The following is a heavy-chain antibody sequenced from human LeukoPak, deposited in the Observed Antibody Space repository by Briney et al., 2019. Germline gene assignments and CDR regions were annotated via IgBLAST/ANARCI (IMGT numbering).Heavy chain of an antibody. Sequence: SETASLTCAVSGGSISSSNWWSWVRQPPGKGLEWIGEIYHSGSTNYNPSLKSRVTISVDKSKSQFSLKLSSVTAADTAVYYCARVNFGSGSTNWFDPWGQGTLVSVSS. CDR3: ARVNFGSGSTNWFDP. J-gene: IGHJ5*02. D-gene: IGHD3-10*01. CDR2: IYHSGST. V-gene: IGHV4-4*02. CDR1: GGSISSSNW.